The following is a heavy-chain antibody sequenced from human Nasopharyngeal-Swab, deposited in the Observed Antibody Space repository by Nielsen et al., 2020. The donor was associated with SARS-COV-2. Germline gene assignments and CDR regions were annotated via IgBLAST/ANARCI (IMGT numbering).Heavy chain of an antibody. D-gene: IGHD5-18*01. CDR1: GGSISSSSYY. J-gene: IGHJ4*02. V-gene: IGHV4-39*01. CDR2: IYYSGRT. Sequence: SETLSLTCTVSGGSISSSSYYWGWLRQPPGKGLEWIGTIYYSGRTYYNPSLKSRVTISVDTSRNQFSLKLRSVTAADTAVYYCARAVATAMLGYWGQGTLVTVSS. CDR3: ARAVATAMLGY.